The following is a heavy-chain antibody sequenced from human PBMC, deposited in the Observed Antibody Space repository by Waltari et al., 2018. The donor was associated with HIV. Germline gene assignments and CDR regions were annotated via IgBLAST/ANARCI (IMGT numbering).Heavy chain of an antibody. CDR3: PGGDYDSKFDP. CDR1: GYTFTSYD. CDR2: MNPNSGNT. D-gene: IGHD3-22*01. Sequence: GAEVKKPGASVKVSCKASGYTFTSYDINWVRQATGQGLEWMGWMNPNSGNTGYAQKFQGRVTMTRNTSISTAYMELSSLRSEDTAGYYWPGGDYDSKFDPWAREPWSPSPQ. V-gene: IGHV1-8*01. J-gene: IGHJ5*02.